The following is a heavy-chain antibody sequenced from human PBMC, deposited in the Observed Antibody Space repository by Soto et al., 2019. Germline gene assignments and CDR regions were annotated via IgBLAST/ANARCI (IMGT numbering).Heavy chain of an antibody. J-gene: IGHJ6*02. V-gene: IGHV3-73*02. CDR3: FRENYFSYHGMDV. CDR2: IRSKANSYAT. Sequence: EVQLVESGGGLVQPGGSLTLSCAGSGFALSGSTIHWVRQASGKGLEWVGRIRSKANSYATAYAKSVKGRFIISSDDSKSTAYLQMDSLKIEATAVYYCFRENYFSYHGMDVWGQGTTVTVAS. CDR1: GFALSGST.